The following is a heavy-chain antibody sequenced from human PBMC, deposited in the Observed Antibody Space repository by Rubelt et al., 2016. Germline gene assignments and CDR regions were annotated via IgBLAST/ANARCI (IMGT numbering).Heavy chain of an antibody. J-gene: IGHJ6*02. Sequence: QVQLVQSGAEVKKPGASVKVSCKASGYTFTSYYMHWVRQAPGQGLEWMGIINPSGGSTSYAQKFQGRVTMTRDTSSSTVYMEPSSLRSEDTAVYYCARVRYYYGMDVWGQGTTVTVSS. V-gene: IGHV1-46*01. CDR3: ARVRYYYGMDV. CDR1: GYTFTSYY. CDR2: INPSGGST.